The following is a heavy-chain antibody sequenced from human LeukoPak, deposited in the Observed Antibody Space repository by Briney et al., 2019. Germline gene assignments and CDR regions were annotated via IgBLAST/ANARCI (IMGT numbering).Heavy chain of an antibody. CDR3: TNGDEITFGGLIVIQPTDY. J-gene: IGHJ4*02. CDR1: GFTFSSYA. Sequence: GGSLRLSCAASGFTFSSYAMSWVCQAPGKGLEWVSVISGSGVSTYYADSVKGRFTISRDNSKNTLYLQMNSLRAEDTAVYYCTNGDEITFGGLIVIQPTDYWGQGTLVTVSS. D-gene: IGHD3-16*02. V-gene: IGHV3-23*01. CDR2: ISGSGVST.